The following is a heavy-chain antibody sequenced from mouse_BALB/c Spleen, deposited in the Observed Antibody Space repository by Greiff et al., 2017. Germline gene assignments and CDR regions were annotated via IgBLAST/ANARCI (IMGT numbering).Heavy chain of an antibody. V-gene: IGHV5-6-5*01. CDR2: ISSGGST. CDR3: ARERGPNYDAMDY. Sequence: EVKLVESGGGLVKPGGSLKLSCAASGFTFSSYAMSWVRQTPEKRLEWVASISSGGSTYYPDSVKGRFTISRDNARNILYLQMSSLRSEDTAMYYCARERGPNYDAMDYWGQGTSVTVSS. J-gene: IGHJ4*01. D-gene: IGHD4-1*01. CDR1: GFTFSSYA.